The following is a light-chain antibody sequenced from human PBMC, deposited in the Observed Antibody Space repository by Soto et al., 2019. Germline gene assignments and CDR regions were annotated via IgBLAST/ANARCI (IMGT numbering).Light chain of an antibody. CDR2: GTS. J-gene: IGKJ2*03. CDR3: QQDDNRPQS. CDR1: QSVRDN. Sequence: IVMTQSPDTLSLSKSDSATLSCRASQSVRDNVAWYQQKPGQDPRLLIHGTSKVATGIPARFRGSVSGTEFTLTISSLESEDFAIYCCQQDDNRPQSVGQGTKLEMK. V-gene: IGKV3-15*01.